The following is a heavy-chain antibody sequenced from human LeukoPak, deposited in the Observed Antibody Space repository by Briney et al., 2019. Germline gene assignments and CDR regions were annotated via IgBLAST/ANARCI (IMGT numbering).Heavy chain of an antibody. CDR2: INPNNSGT. D-gene: IGHD4-11*01. J-gene: IGHJ6*03. CDR1: AYTFTGYY. V-gene: IGHV1-2*02. Sequence: ASVKVSCKASAYTFTGYYIHWVRQAPGQGLEWMGWINPNNSGTNYAQKFLGGVTLTWDTSISTAYMELTRLTSDDTAVYYCATSAGDYRAGHYYYMGVWGKGTSVTVSS. CDR3: ATSAGDYRAGHYYYMGV.